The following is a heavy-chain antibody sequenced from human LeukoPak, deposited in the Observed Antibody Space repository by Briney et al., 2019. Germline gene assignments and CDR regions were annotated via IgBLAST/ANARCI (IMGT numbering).Heavy chain of an antibody. CDR2: ISGSGGST. J-gene: IGHJ4*02. CDR1: GFSFSNYA. D-gene: IGHD4-17*01. V-gene: IGHV3-23*01. Sequence: PGGSLRLSCAASGFSFSNYAMSWVRQAPGKGLGWVSGISGSGGSTYYADSVKGRFTISRDNSNNTLYLQMNSLRAEDTAVYYCARFDYGDYEGYFDYWGQGTLVTVST. CDR3: ARFDYGDYEGYFDY.